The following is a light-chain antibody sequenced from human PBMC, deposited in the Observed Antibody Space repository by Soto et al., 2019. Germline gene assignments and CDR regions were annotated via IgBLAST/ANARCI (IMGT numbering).Light chain of an antibody. V-gene: IGKV1-12*01. J-gene: IGKJ1*01. Sequence: DIQMTQSPSSVSASVGDRVTITCRATEDFSSWLAWYQQIPGKAPKLLIFSASTLQSGVPSRFRGSGSGTDFTLTISSLQPEDFATYYCQQANSFPWTFGQGTKVDI. CDR1: EDFSSW. CDR2: SAS. CDR3: QQANSFPWT.